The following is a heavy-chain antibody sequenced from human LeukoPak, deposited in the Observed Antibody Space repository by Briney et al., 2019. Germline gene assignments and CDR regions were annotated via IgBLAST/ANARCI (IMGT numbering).Heavy chain of an antibody. D-gene: IGHD5-18*01. CDR3: ATTTAMVGGADY. V-gene: IGHV4-31*03. CDR1: GGSISSGGYY. J-gene: IGHJ4*02. Sequence: PSQTLSLTCTVSGGSISSGGYYWSWIRQHPGKGLEWIGYIYYSGSTYYNPSLKSRVTISVDTSKSQFSLKLSSVTAADTAVYYCATTTAMVGGADYWGQGTLVTVSS. CDR2: IYYSGST.